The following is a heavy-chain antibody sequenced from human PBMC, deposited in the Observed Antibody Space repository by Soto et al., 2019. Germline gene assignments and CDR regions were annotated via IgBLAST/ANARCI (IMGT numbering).Heavy chain of an antibody. CDR3: ARVGSSSPGNYYYGMDA. CDR2: TYYRSKWYN. V-gene: IGHV6-1*01. D-gene: IGHD6-13*01. Sequence: SQTLSLTCAISGDSVSSNSAAWNWIRQSPSRGLEWLGRTYYRSKWYNDYAVSVKSRITINPDTSKNQFSLQLNSVTPEDTAVYYCARVGSSSPGNYYYGMDAWGQGTTVTVSS. J-gene: IGHJ6*02. CDR1: GDSVSSNSAA.